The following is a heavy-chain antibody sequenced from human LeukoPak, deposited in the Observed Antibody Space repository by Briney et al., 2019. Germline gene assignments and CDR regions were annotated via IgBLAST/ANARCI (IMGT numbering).Heavy chain of an antibody. J-gene: IGHJ4*02. V-gene: IGHV4-39*01. CDR1: GGSISSSSYY. CDR3: ARHFNGYSNGPIDY. CDR2: IYYSGST. Sequence: SETLSLTCTVSGGSISSSSYYWGWIRQPPGKGLEWIGSIYYSGSTYYNPSLKSRVTISVDTSKNQFPLKLSSVTAADTAVYYCARHFNGYSNGPIDYWGQGTLVTVSS. D-gene: IGHD5-18*01.